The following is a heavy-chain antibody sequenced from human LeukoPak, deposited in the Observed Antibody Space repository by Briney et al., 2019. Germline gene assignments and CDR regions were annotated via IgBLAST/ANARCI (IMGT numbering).Heavy chain of an antibody. CDR3: ARGGTGDDAFDI. J-gene: IGHJ3*02. Sequence: SLTLSLTCAVSGGSISSGGYSWSWIRQPPGKGLEWIGYIYHSGSTYYNPSLKSRVTISVDRSKNQFSLKLSSVTAADTAVYYCARGGTGDDAFDIWGQGTMVTVSS. V-gene: IGHV4-30-2*01. D-gene: IGHD7-27*01. CDR1: GGSISSGGYS. CDR2: IYHSGST.